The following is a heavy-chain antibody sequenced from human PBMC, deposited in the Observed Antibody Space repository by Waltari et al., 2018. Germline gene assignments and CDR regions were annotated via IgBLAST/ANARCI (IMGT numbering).Heavy chain of an antibody. D-gene: IGHD4-17*01. J-gene: IGHJ4*02. CDR2: IYHSGNA. CDR1: GFSISSGYY. Sequence: HLHESGPGLVKPSETLSLTCIVSGFSISSGYYWGWVRQPPGKGLEWIGSIYHSGNAYYPPSRERRVTSSVDPSSNQSSLKVRSVTAADTAVYYCARLDYGDNEPLDYWGQGTLVTVSS. CDR3: ARLDYGDNEPLDY. V-gene: IGHV4-38-2*02.